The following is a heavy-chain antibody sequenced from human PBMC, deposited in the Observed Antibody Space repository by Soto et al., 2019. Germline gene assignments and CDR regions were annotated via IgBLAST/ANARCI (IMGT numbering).Heavy chain of an antibody. CDR2: IIPIFGTA. D-gene: IGHD2-2*01. CDR3: ARGGYQLLVYYFDY. J-gene: IGHJ4*02. Sequence: QVQLVQSGAEVKKPGSSVKVSCKASGGTFSSYAISWVRQAPGQGLEWMGGIIPIFGTANYAQKFQGRVTITADKYKSKAYMEQSSLRSEDTAVYYCARGGYQLLVYYFDYWGQGTLVTVSS. CDR1: GGTFSSYA. V-gene: IGHV1-69*06.